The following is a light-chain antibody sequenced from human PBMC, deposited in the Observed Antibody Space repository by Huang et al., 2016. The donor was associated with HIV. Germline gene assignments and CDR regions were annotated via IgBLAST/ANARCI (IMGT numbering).Light chain of an antibody. CDR2: SAS. Sequence: DMQMTQSPSPLSASIGDRVTITCRASQTIDRYLNWYQQKPGKAPKLLIYSASSWQSGVPSRFSGSGSGTDFTLTISSLQPEDFATYYCQQSYSTPGTFGPGTKVDF. J-gene: IGKJ3*01. V-gene: IGKV1-39*01. CDR1: QTIDRY. CDR3: QQSYSTPGT.